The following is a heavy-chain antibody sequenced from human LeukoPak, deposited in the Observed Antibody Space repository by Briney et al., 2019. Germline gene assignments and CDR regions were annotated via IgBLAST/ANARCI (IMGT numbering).Heavy chain of an antibody. CDR1: GYTFTRYY. CDR3: ARERFTGSSWQLYYFDY. Sequence: GASVKVSCKSSGYTFTRYYMHWVRQAPAQGLEWMGIINPSGGSTSYAQKFQGRVTMTRDTSTSTVYMELSSLRSEDTSLYYCARERFTGSSWQLYYFDYWGQGTLVTVSS. D-gene: IGHD6-13*01. V-gene: IGHV1-46*01. J-gene: IGHJ4*02. CDR2: INPSGGST.